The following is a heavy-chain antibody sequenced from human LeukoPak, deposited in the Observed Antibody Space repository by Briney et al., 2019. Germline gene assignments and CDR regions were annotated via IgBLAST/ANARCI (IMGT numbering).Heavy chain of an antibody. Sequence: ASVKVSCKASGYTFTSYGISWVRQAPGQGLEWTGWISAYNGNTNYAQKLQGRVTMTTDTSTSTAYMELRSLRSDDTAVYYCARERKGYSSGWSGNAFDIWGQGTMVTVSS. D-gene: IGHD6-19*01. J-gene: IGHJ3*02. CDR1: GYTFTSYG. CDR2: ISAYNGNT. V-gene: IGHV1-18*01. CDR3: ARERKGYSSGWSGNAFDI.